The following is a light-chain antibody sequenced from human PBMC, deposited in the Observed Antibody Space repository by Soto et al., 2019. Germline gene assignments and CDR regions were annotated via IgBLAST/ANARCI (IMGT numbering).Light chain of an antibody. V-gene: IGKV1-5*01. CDR1: QSITTW. CDR2: DVS. CDR3: QHYKMYSPWT. Sequence: DIQMTQSPSTLSAYLLDSVTITCXSSQSITTWLAWYQQRPGKAPKLLIYDVSSLQSGVPSRFSGSGSGTEFTLTISSLQPDDFATYYCQHYKMYSPWTFGQGTKVDIK. J-gene: IGKJ1*01.